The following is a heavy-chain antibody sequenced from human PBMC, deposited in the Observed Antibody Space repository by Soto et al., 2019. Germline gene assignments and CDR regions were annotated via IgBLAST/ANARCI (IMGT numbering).Heavy chain of an antibody. V-gene: IGHV1-69*04. CDR3: AKEDGTGFKS. Sequence: QVHLVQSGAEMKKPGSSVKVSCKVSGGDLTKSGISWVRQAPGQGLEWMGGIFPLLAMVDYSQRFQGRVTITADEPPNTAYLDLGSLKSDDTAVYYSAKEDGTGFKSWGQGPLVIVSS. CDR2: IFPLLAMV. CDR1: GGDLTKSG. D-gene: IGHD1-1*01. J-gene: IGHJ4*02.